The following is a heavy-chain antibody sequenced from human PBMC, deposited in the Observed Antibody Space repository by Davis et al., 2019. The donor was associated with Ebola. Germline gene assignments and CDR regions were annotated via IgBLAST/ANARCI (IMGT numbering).Heavy chain of an antibody. D-gene: IGHD4-11*01. CDR1: ELTFSDYW. V-gene: IGHV3-7*03. CDR3: ARAGLPYASDI. J-gene: IGHJ3*02. Sequence: PGGSLRLSCAASELTFSDYWMSWVRQAPGKGLEWVANIKEDGSEKYYVDSVKGRFTISRDNAKDSLYLQMNSLRAEDTAVYYCARAGLPYASDIWGPGTMVTVSS. CDR2: IKEDGSEK.